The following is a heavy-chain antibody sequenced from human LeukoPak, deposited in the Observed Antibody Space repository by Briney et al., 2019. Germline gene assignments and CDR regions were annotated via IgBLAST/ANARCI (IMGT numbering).Heavy chain of an antibody. Sequence: SESLSLTCTVSGGSLSSSSYYWGWIRQPPGKGLEWIGSIYYSGSTYYNPSLKSRVTISVDTSKNQFSLKLSSVTAADTAVYYCARHVPNSSSWYNWFDRWGQGTLVTVSS. CDR1: GGSLSSSSYY. V-gene: IGHV4-39*01. CDR3: ARHVPNSSSWYNWFDR. CDR2: IYYSGST. J-gene: IGHJ5*02. D-gene: IGHD6-13*01.